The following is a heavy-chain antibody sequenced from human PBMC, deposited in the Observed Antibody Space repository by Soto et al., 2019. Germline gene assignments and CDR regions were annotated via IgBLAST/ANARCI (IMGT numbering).Heavy chain of an antibody. CDR2: IIPILGIA. V-gene: IGHV1-69*08. Sequence: QVQLVQSGAEVKKPGSSVKVSCKASGGTFSSYTISWVRQAPGQGLEWMGRIIPILGIANYAQKFQGRVTITADKSTSTAYMELSRLRSEDTAVYYCARDEDPITGGFGAFDIWGQGTMVTVSS. J-gene: IGHJ3*02. D-gene: IGHD3-16*01. CDR1: GGTFSSYT. CDR3: ARDEDPITGGFGAFDI.